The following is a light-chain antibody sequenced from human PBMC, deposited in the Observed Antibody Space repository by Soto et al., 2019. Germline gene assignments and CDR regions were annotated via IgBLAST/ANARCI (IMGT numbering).Light chain of an antibody. J-gene: IGKJ1*01. CDR1: QSIRRS. CDR2: AAS. Sequence: DIQMTQSPSSLSASVGDRVSITCRAGQSIRRSLNWYQQKPGKAPKLLIYAASSLQSGVPSRFSGSGFWTDFALTIISLQPEDFATYYCQQSFSTLWTFGPGTKVDIK. V-gene: IGKV1-39*01. CDR3: QQSFSTLWT.